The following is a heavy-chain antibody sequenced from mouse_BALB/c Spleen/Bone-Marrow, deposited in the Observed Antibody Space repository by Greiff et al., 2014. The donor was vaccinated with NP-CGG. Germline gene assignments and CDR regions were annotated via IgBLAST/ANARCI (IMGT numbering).Heavy chain of an antibody. D-gene: IGHD1-2*01. Sequence: VKVVESGVELVKPGASVKLSCKASGNTSTSYDINWVRQSPEQGLEWIGWIFPGDSTTKYNEKFKGKATLTTDKSSSTVHMQLSRLTSEDSAVYFCVRSRLRDWYFDVWGAGTTVTISS. J-gene: IGHJ1*01. CDR1: GNTSTSYD. CDR2: IFPGDSTT. V-gene: IGHV1S56*01. CDR3: VRSRLRDWYFDV.